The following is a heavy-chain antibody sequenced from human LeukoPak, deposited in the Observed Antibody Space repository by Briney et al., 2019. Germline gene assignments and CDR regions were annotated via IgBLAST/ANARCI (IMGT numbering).Heavy chain of an antibody. D-gene: IGHD5-24*01. CDR3: AKKMASNSPLFDS. J-gene: IGHJ4*02. V-gene: IGHV3-23*01. CDR2: ISYSGGST. CDR1: GFTFSSYA. Sequence: GGSLRLSCAASGFTFSSYAMSWVRQAPGKGLEWVPAISYSGGSTYYADSVKGRFTISRDNSKNMLYLQMNNLRAEGTAVYYCAKKMASNSPLFDSWGQGTLVTVSS.